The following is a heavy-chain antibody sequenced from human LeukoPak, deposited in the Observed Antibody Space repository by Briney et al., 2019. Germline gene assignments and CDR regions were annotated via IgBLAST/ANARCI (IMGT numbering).Heavy chain of an antibody. D-gene: IGHD1-14*01. Sequence: GGSLRLSCAASGFTFINAWMTWVRQAPRKGLEWVGRIQSTTNGGTPDYATPVKGRFTISRDDSKNTLYLQMNSLKTEDTAVYYCTSGVGTLDYWGQGALVTVSS. V-gene: IGHV3-15*01. CDR3: TSGVGTLDY. J-gene: IGHJ4*02. CDR1: GFTFINAW. CDR2: IQSTTNGGTP.